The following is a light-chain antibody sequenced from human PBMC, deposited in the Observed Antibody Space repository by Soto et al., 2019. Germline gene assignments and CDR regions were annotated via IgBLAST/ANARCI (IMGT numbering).Light chain of an antibody. V-gene: IGKV2-28*01. CDR2: LGS. CDR3: MQALQTPYT. J-gene: IGKJ2*01. CDR1: QSLLHSSGNNY. Sequence: DIVMTQSPLSLPVTPGESASISCRSSQSLLHSSGNNYMDWYVQKPGQSPQLLIYLGSNRASGVPDRFSGSGSGTDFTLKISRVEAEDVGVYYCMQALQTPYTFGQGTKLEIK.